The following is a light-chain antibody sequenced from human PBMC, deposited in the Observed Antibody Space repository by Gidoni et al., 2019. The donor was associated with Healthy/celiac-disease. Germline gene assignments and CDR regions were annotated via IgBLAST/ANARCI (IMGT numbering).Light chain of an antibody. CDR3: QQYKSYST. CDR2: RAS. Sequence: DIQMTQSPSTLSASVGASVTITCRASQNIGGFLAWYQQKPGKAPRLLIYRASGLQSGVPSRFSGSGSGTEFTLTISRLQPDDFATYYCQQYKSYSTFXQXTKVEV. CDR1: QNIGGF. V-gene: IGKV1-5*03. J-gene: IGKJ1*01.